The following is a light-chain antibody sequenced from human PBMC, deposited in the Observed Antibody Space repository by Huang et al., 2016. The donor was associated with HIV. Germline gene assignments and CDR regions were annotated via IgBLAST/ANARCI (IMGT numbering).Light chain of an antibody. J-gene: IGKJ1*01. Sequence: DIVMTQSPDSLAVSPGERATINCKSSQTVLYSLNKKNYLAWVQQKPGWPPKLLIYWATTRESGVPDRFSGSGSGTDFTLTINNLQAEDVAVYFCLQYYSVPQTFGHGTKVEIK. CDR1: QTVLYSLNKKNY. CDR2: WAT. CDR3: LQYYSVPQT. V-gene: IGKV4-1*01.